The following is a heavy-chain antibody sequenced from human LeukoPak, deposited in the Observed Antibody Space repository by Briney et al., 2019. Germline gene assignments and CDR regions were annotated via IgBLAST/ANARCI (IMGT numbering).Heavy chain of an antibody. V-gene: IGHV4-59*01. Sequence: SETLSLTCTVSGGSINTYYWSWIRQPPGRGLEWVGYISYSGRTNYNPSLKSRVTISIDTSKSQFSLKLVSVTAADTAVYYCARSSSWYRGVWVDVFDIWGQGTMVTVSS. D-gene: IGHD6-13*01. J-gene: IGHJ3*02. CDR3: ARSSSWYRGVWVDVFDI. CDR2: ISYSGRT. CDR1: GGSINTYY.